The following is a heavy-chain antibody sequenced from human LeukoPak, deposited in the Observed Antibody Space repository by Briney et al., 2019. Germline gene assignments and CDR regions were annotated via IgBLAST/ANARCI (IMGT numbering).Heavy chain of an antibody. CDR1: GGSFSGYY. CDR3: ATVYYDFWSGYFETRHFDY. Sequence: PSETLSLTFAVYGGSFSGYYWSWIRQPPGKGLEWIGEINHSGSTNYNPSLKSRVTISVDTSKNQFSLKLSSVTAADTAVYYCATVYYDFWSGYFETRHFDYWGQGTLVTVSS. D-gene: IGHD3-3*01. J-gene: IGHJ4*02. CDR2: INHSGST. V-gene: IGHV4-34*01.